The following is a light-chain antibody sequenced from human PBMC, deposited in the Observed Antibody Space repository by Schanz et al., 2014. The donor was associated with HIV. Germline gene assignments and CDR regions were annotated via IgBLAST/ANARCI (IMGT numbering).Light chain of an antibody. CDR3: QKYNSAPRT. J-gene: IGKJ1*01. CDR2: EAS. V-gene: IGKV1-5*03. Sequence: DVQMTQSPSTLSASVGDRVTITCRATQSISPWLAWYQQKPGKAPKLLINEASSLQSGVPSRFSGSGSGTDFTLTINSLQPEDVATYYCQKYNSAPRTFGQGTKVEI. CDR1: QSISPW.